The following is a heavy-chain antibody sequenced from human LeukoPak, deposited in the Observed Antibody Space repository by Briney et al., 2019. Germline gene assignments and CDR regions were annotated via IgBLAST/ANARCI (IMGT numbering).Heavy chain of an antibody. J-gene: IGHJ3*02. V-gene: IGHV4-4*07. Sequence: WETMSLTCTVSSDSISSFSWIWIRQPSGRGLGWSGRIYTSGGTDYNPSLEGRLTSSVDTSKIQCSLKLSSVTAADTAVYYCARDSPFTMYHAFDIWGQGTVVTVSS. CDR1: SDSISSFS. CDR3: ARDSPFTMYHAFDI. D-gene: IGHD3-10*02. CDR2: IYTSGGT.